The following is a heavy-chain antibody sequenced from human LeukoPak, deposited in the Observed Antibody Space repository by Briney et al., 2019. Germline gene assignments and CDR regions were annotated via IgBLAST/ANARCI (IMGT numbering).Heavy chain of an antibody. V-gene: IGHV4-4*07. CDR1: GGSISSYY. CDR2: IYTSGDT. CDR3: AREESGYCNGGSCPFYFDS. J-gene: IGHJ4*02. D-gene: IGHD2-15*01. Sequence: SETLSLTCTASGGSISSYYWSWIRQPAGKGLEWIGRIYTSGDTNYNPSLKSRVTMSVDTSKNQFSLRLNSVTAADTAVYYCAREESGYCNGGSCPFYFDSWGQGTLVTVSS.